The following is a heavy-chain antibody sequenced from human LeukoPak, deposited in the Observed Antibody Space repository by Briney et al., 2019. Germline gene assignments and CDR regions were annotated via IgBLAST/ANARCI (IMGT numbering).Heavy chain of an antibody. CDR1: GVPFSTHS. D-gene: IGHD3-22*01. V-gene: IGHV3-21*01. CDR2: ISAGGDFV. CDR3: VRDKYDSSHYAYFDS. Sequence: PGGSLTLSCAASGVPFSTHSRNWVRQAPGKGLEWISSISAGGDFVYYGDSVKGRSTMSRDNAKTSLHLQMDSLTAEDTAVYYCVRDKYDSSHYAYFDSWGHGTLVTVS. J-gene: IGHJ4*01.